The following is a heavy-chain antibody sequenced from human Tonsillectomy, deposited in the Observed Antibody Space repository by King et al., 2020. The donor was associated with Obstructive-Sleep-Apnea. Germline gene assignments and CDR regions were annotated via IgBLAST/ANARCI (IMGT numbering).Heavy chain of an antibody. J-gene: IGHJ4*02. CDR2: ISGSGGST. V-gene: IGHV3-23*04. CDR3: AKLPDYDILAGYYIPYCCDC. CDR1: GFTFSSYA. Sequence: VQLVESGGGLVQPGGSLRLSCAASGFTFSSYAMSWVRQAPGKGLEWVSAISGSGGSTYYADSVTGRFTISRDNSKNTLYLQMNSRRAEDTAVYYCAKLPDYDILAGYYIPYCCDCWGQGTLVTVSS. D-gene: IGHD3-9*01.